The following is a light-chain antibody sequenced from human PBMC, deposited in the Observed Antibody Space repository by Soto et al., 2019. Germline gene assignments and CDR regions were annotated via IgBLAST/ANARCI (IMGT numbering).Light chain of an antibody. CDR1: QGLVYSDGNTF. Sequence: VVMTQSPLSLPVTLGQSASISCRSSQGLVYSDGNTFLNWFHQRPGQPPRRLIYLVYKRDSGVTDRFSGSGSGTDFTLHISRVEAEDVGVFYCSQGTHWPWTFGQGTKVEIK. CDR2: LVY. J-gene: IGKJ1*01. V-gene: IGKV2-30*01. CDR3: SQGTHWPWT.